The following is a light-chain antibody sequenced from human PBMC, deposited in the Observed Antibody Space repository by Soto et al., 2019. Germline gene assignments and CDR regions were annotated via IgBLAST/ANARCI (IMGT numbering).Light chain of an antibody. Sequence: IVMTQSPATLSATRGERVTIYCRASQTFTSKLAWYQQKPGQAPKLLIYDASTMATDIPSRFSGSRSGTEFTLTISSLQSDDFAAYYCQQYNNYSWTSAQRAKVDI. V-gene: IGKV3-15*01. CDR2: DAS. CDR3: QQYNNYSWT. J-gene: IGKJ1*01. CDR1: QTFTSK.